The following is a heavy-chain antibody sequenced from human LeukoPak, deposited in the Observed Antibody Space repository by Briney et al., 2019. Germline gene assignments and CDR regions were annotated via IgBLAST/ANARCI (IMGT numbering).Heavy chain of an antibody. CDR3: ARSNNWNYEENWFDP. V-gene: IGHV1-46*01. D-gene: IGHD1-7*01. CDR1: GYTFTSYY. J-gene: IGHJ5*02. CDR2: INPSGGST. Sequence: ASVKVSCKPSGYTFTSYYMHWVRQAPGQGLEWMGIINPSGGSTSYAQKFQGRVTMTRDTSTSTVYMELSSLRSEDTAVYYCARSNNWNYEENWFDPWGQGTLVTVSS.